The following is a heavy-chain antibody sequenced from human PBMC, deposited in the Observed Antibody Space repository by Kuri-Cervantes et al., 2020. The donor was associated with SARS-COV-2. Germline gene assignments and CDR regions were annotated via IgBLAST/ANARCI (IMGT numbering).Heavy chain of an antibody. D-gene: IGHD6-13*01. CDR2: ISSSTSYI. V-gene: IGHV3-21*01. CDR3: ARDRSSNWFSTRVAFDI. J-gene: IGHJ3*02. Sequence: GGSLRLSCAASGFTFSSYSINWVRQAPGKGLEWVSSISSSTSYIYYEDSVKGRFTISRDNAKNSLYLQMNSLRAEDTAIYYCARDRSSNWFSTRVAFDIWCQGTMVTVSS. CDR1: GFTFSSYS.